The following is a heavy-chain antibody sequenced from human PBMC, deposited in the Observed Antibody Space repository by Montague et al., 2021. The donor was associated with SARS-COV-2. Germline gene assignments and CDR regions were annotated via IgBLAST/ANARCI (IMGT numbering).Heavy chain of an antibody. J-gene: IGHJ6*03. CDR2: INHSGTP. V-gene: IGHV4-34*01. Sequence: ETLSLTSAAFDGSFSDFYWSWIRQPPGKGLEWIGEINHSGTPYYXPSXKSRVTISVDTSKNQFSLKLNSVTAADAAVYYCASGDDNGSGYLDVWGKGTTVTVSS. CDR3: ASGDDNGSGYLDV. CDR1: DGSFSDFY. D-gene: IGHD1-26*01.